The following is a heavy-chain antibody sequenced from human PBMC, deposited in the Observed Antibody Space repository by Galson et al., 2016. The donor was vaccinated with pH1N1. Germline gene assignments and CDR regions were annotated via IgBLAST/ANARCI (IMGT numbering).Heavy chain of an antibody. D-gene: IGHD1-1*01. CDR3: ARHGRTETTKEGFAWGYGMDV. CDR2: IIPIYGTP. J-gene: IGHJ6*02. V-gene: IGHV1-69*13. Sequence: SVKVSCKASGGSFAKYAVSWVRQAPGQGLEWMGRIIPIYGTPNYAQKFQDRLTITADEYTTTVYMELNSLISADTAIYYCARHGRTETTKEGFAWGYGMDVWGQGTTVTVSS. CDR1: GGSFAKYA.